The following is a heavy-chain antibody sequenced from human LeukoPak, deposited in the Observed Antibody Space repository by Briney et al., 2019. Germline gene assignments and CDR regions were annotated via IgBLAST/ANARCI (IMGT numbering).Heavy chain of an antibody. Sequence: GGSLRLSCAASGFTFSSYVMSWVRQAPGKGLEWVSSISGSGGSTYYADSVKGRFTISRDNSKNTLYLQMNSLRAEDTAVYYCATTLLRASTYMDVWGKGTTVTVSS. CDR3: ATTLLRASTYMDV. V-gene: IGHV3-23*01. CDR2: ISGSGGST. D-gene: IGHD1-1*01. CDR1: GFTFSSYV. J-gene: IGHJ6*03.